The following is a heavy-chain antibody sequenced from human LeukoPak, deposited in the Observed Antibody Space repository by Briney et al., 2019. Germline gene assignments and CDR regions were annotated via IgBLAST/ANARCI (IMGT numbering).Heavy chain of an antibody. J-gene: IGHJ6*03. D-gene: IGHD6-13*01. CDR2: IYTSGNTNYSPSLST. Sequence: TSETLSLTCTVSGGSISSSSYYWGWIRQPPGKGLEWIGSIYTSGNTNYSPSLSTNYNPSLKSRVTMSVDTSKNQFSLKLRSVTAADTAVYYCARGLVAAAGDLIYYYYYYMDVWGKGTTVTVSS. V-gene: IGHV4-39*07. CDR1: GGSISSSSYY. CDR3: ARGLVAAAGDLIYYYYYYMDV.